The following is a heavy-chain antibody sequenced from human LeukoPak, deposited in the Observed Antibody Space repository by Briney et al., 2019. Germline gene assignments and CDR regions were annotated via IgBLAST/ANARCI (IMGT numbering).Heavy chain of an antibody. J-gene: IGHJ3*01. Sequence: SGTLSLTCEVSGDSISSNNWWNWVRQPPGKGLEWIGDIHHEGNTDYNPFLKSRVTISQDKSRNQFSLKLTSVTAADTAVYYCARDPIPLLGRAFDVWGQGAVVTVSS. CDR2: IHHEGNT. V-gene: IGHV4-4*02. CDR1: GDSISSNNW. CDR3: ARDPIPLLGRAFDV. D-gene: IGHD2-21*01.